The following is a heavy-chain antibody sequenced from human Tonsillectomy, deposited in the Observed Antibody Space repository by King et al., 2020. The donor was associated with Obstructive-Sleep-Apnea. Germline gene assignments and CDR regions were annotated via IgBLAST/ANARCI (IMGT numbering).Heavy chain of an antibody. J-gene: IGHJ5*02. CDR2: IRYDGSNK. CDR1: GFTFSSYG. CDR3: AKDKYSSGPSWFDP. V-gene: IGHV3-30*02. D-gene: IGHD6-19*01. Sequence: VQLVESGGGVVQPGRSLRLSCAASGFTFSSYGMHWVRQAPGKGLGWLAFIRYDGSNKYYADSVKGRFTISRDNSKNTLYLQMNSLRAEDTAVYYCAKDKYSSGPSWFDPWGQGTLVTVSS.